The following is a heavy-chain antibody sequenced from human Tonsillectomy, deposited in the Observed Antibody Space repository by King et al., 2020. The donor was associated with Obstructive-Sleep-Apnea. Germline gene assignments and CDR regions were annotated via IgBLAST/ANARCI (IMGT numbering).Heavy chain of an antibody. CDR1: GFTFSSYA. CDR3: AKRRDSSRYHLWGDRFQH. J-gene: IGHJ1*01. D-gene: IGHD6-13*01. CDR2: ISGSGGST. V-gene: IGHV3-23*04. Sequence: DVQLVESGGGLVQPGGSLRLSCAASGFTFSSYAMSWVRQAPGKGLEWVSAISGSGGSTYYADSVKGRFTISRDNSKNTLYLQMNSLRAEDTAVYYCAKRRDSSRYHLWGDRFQHWGQGTLVTVSS.